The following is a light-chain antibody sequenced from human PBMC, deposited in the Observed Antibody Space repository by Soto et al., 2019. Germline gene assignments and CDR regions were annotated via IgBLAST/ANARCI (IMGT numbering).Light chain of an antibody. V-gene: IGLV2-23*02. J-gene: IGLJ3*02. CDR2: EVS. CDR3: CSYAGGRTWV. CDR1: SSDVGSYNL. Sequence: QSALTQPASVSGSPGQSITISCTGTSSDVGSYNLVSWYQQYPGKAPKLMIYEVSKRPSGVSDRFSGSKSGNTASLTISGLQAEDGAEYYCCSYAGGRTWVFGGGTQLTVL.